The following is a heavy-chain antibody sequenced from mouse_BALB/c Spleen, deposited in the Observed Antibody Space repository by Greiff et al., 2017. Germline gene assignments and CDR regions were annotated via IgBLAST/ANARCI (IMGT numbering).Heavy chain of an antibody. Sequence: EVKLMESGGGLVQPGGSRKLSCAASGFTFRSFGLHWVRQAPEKGLEWVAYISSGSSTIYYADTVKGRFTISRDNPKNTLFLQMTSLRSEDTAMYYCARTGDYDYDGLAYWGQGTLVTVSA. CDR1: GFTFRSFG. V-gene: IGHV5-17*02. J-gene: IGHJ3*01. CDR3: ARTGDYDYDGLAY. CDR2: ISSGSSTI. D-gene: IGHD2-4*01.